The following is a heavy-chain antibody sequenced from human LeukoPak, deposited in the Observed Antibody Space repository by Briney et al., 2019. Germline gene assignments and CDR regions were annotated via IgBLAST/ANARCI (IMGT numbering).Heavy chain of an antibody. J-gene: IGHJ4*02. D-gene: IGHD1-26*01. Sequence: GGSLRLSCAASGFTFSSYEMNWVRQAPGKGLEWVSYISSSGSTIYYADSVKGRFTISRDNAKNSLYLQMNSLRAEDTAVYFCARDRVMGSTNFDYWGQGTLVTVSS. CDR2: ISSSGSTI. CDR1: GFTFSSYE. CDR3: ARDRVMGSTNFDY. V-gene: IGHV3-48*03.